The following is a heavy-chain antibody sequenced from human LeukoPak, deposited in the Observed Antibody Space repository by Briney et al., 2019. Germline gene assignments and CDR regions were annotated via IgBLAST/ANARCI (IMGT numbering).Heavy chain of an antibody. V-gene: IGHV1-8*01. CDR3: AWFGELYGDAFDI. Sequence: GASVKVSCKASGYTFTSYDINWVRQATGQGLEWMGWMNPNSGNTGYAQKFQGRVTMTRNTSISTAYMELSSLRSEDTAVYYCAWFGELYGDAFDIWGQGTRVTVSS. CDR2: MNPNSGNT. D-gene: IGHD3-10*01. CDR1: GYTFTSYD. J-gene: IGHJ3*02.